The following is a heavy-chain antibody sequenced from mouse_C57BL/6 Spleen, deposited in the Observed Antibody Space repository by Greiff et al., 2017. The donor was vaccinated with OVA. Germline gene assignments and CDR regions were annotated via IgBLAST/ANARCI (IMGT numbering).Heavy chain of an antibody. CDR2: INPSSGYT. CDR3: TRDYYGSEGTRWYFDV. J-gene: IGHJ1*03. V-gene: IGHV1-4*01. Sequence: VQLQQSGAELARPGASVKMSCKASGYTFTSYTMHWVKQRPGQGLEWIGYINPSSGYTTYTQKFKDKAILPADKSSSTAYMQLSILTSEDSAVYYSTRDYYGSEGTRWYFDVWGTGTTVTVSS. D-gene: IGHD1-1*01. CDR1: GYTFTSYT.